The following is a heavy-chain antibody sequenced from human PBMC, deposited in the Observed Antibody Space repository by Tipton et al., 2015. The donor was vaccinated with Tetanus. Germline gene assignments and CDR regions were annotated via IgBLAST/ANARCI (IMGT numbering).Heavy chain of an antibody. J-gene: IGHJ4*02. V-gene: IGHV4-4*02. CDR3: ARGIWFGPGPKFYFDS. Sequence: TLSLTCVVSGGSINSSDWWTWVRQPPGKGLEWIGYIFYSGNTNYNPSLKTRVTISVDTSKNQFSLKLSSVTAADTAVYYCARGIWFGPGPKFYFDSWGQGTLVAVSS. CDR1: GGSINSSDW. CDR2: IFYSGNT. D-gene: IGHD3-10*01.